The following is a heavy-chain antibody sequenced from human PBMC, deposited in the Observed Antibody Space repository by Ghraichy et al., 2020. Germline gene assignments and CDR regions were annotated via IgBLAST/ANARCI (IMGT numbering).Heavy chain of an antibody. CDR3: ARVSIYSGIAAAYDY. CDR1: GGSISSSNW. CDR2: IYHSGST. J-gene: IGHJ4*02. Sequence: SETLSLTCAVSGGSISSSNWWSWVRQPPGKGLEWIGEIYHSGSTNYNPSLKSRVTISVDKSKNQFSLKLSSVTAADTAVYYCARVSIYSGIAAAYDYWGQGTLVTVSS. D-gene: IGHD6-13*01. V-gene: IGHV4-4*02.